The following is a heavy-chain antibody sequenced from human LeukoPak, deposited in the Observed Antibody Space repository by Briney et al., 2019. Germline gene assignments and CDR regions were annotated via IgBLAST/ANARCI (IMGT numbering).Heavy chain of an antibody. CDR2: IYYSGST. CDR3: ARVVATIYYYYYMDV. CDR1: GGSISSYY. D-gene: IGHD5-12*01. V-gene: IGHV4-59*01. J-gene: IGHJ6*03. Sequence: PSETLSLTCTVSGGSISSYYWSWIRQPPGKGLEWIGYIYYSGSTNYNPSLKSRVTISVDTSKNQFSLKLSSVTAADTAVYYCARVVATIYYYYYMDVWGKGTTVTIS.